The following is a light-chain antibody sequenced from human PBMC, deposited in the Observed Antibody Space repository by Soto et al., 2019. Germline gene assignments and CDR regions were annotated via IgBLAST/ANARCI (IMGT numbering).Light chain of an antibody. CDR1: QSVSIW. V-gene: IGKV1-5*03. J-gene: IGKJ1*01. CDR2: KSS. Sequence: DIQMTQSPSTLSASEGDRVTISCRASQSVSIWLAWYQQKPGRAPKLLIYKSSILESGVPSRFSGSGSGTEFTLTISSLQPDDFATYYCQQFNTSPWTFGQETKVEIK. CDR3: QQFNTSPWT.